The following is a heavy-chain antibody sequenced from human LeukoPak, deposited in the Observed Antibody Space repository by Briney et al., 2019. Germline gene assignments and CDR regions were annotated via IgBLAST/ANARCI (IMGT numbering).Heavy chain of an antibody. D-gene: IGHD2-2*01. Sequence: GRSLRLSCAASGFTFSSYAMHWVRQAPGKGLEWAAVISYDGSNKYYADSVKGRFTISRDNSKNTLHLQMNSLRAEDTAVYYCARGFWDIVVVPAAARDWFDPWGQGTLVTVSS. CDR1: GFTFSSYA. V-gene: IGHV3-30-3*01. CDR3: ARGFWDIVVVPAAARDWFDP. CDR2: ISYDGSNK. J-gene: IGHJ5*02.